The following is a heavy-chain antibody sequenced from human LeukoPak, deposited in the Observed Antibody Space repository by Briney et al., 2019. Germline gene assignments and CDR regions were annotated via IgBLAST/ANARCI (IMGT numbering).Heavy chain of an antibody. CDR1: GAPFSGYY. V-gene: IGHV4-34*01. J-gene: IGHJ6*02. Sequence: SETLSLTCAVYGAPFSGYYWSRIRQPPGKGLEWIGEINHSGITNYKPSLKSRVTISEDTSKNQFSLKLTSVTAADTAVYYCARGPVVVTTTGYYYYGMDVWGQGTTVTVSS. D-gene: IGHD2-21*02. CDR3: ARGPVVVTTTGYYYYGMDV. CDR2: INHSGIT.